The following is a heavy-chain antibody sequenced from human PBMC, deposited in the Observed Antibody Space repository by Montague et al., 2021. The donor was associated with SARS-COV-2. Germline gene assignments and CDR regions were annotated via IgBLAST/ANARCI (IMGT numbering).Heavy chain of an antibody. D-gene: IGHD3-10*01. Sequence: SLRLSCAASGFTFSSYAMHWVRQAPGKGLEWVAVISYDGSNKYYADSVKGRFTISRDNSKNTLYLQMNSLRAEDTAVYYCAKDSGSGSDYWGQGTLVTVSS. CDR3: AKDSGSGSDY. CDR2: ISYDGSNK. CDR1: GFTFSSYA. J-gene: IGHJ4*02. V-gene: IGHV3-30*04.